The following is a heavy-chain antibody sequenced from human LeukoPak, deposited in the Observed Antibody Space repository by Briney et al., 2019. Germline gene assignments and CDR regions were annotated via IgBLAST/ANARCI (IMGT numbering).Heavy chain of an antibody. D-gene: IGHD5-24*01. CDR3: TRVGYIDEGIDY. CDR1: GFAFSSYT. Sequence: GGSLRLSCTASGFAFSSYTMNWVRQAPGKGLEWVSSISTSGTYTYSADSVKGRFTISRDNAKNSLYLQMNSLRAEDTAIYYCTRVGYIDEGIDYWGQGTLVTVSS. J-gene: IGHJ4*02. V-gene: IGHV3-21*06. CDR2: ISTSGTYT.